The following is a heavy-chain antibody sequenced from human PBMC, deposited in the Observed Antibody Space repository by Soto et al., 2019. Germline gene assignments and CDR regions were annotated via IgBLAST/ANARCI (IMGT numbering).Heavy chain of an antibody. CDR3: AKDQRDIVLMVYARDV. CDR1: GFTFSSYA. CDR2: ISGSGGST. Sequence: EVQLLESGGGLVQPGGSLRLSCAASGFTFSSYAMSWVRQAPGKGLEWVSAISGSGGSTYYADSVKGRFTISRDNSKNPLYLQMNSLRAEDTAVYYCAKDQRDIVLMVYARDVWGQGTTVTVSS. V-gene: IGHV3-23*01. J-gene: IGHJ6*02. D-gene: IGHD2-8*01.